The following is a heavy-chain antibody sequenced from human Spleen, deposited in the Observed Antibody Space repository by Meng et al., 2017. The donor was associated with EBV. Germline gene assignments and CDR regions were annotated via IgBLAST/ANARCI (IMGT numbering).Heavy chain of an antibody. D-gene: IGHD2/OR15-2a*01. CDR3: ARGSGLSDY. CDR1: GYTFTTYD. CDR2: MSPNSGNT. J-gene: IGHJ4*02. Sequence: QVQLVQSGSGVKKPGVSVKVSCKASGYTFTTYDINWVRQAPGQGLEWMGWMSPNSGNTGYAQKFQGRVTMTSDTSISTAYMELSGLRSDDTAVYYCARGSGLSDYWGRGTLVTVSS. V-gene: IGHV1-8*01.